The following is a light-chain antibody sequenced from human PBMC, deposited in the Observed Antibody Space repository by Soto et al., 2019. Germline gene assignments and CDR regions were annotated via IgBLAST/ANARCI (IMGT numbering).Light chain of an antibody. CDR3: QQRSNWPTWT. J-gene: IGKJ1*01. CDR2: DAS. CDR1: QSVSSY. V-gene: IGKV3-11*01. Sequence: TQSPSTLSLSPGERPTLSCRASQSVSSYLAWYQQKPGQAPRLLIYDASTRATGIPARFSGSGSGTDFTLTISSLEPEDFAVYYCQQRSNWPTWTFGQGTKVDIK.